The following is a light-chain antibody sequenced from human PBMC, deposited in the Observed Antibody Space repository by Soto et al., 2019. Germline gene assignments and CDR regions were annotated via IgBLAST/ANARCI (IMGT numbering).Light chain of an antibody. Sequence: EIAMTQSPATLSVSLGERVTLSCRASQYISNNLAWYQQRPGQAPSLLIYGASTRATGVPARFSGSGSGTDFLLSISGLQSEDSAVYYCQQYNHWSSITFGQGTRLEIK. J-gene: IGKJ5*01. CDR1: QYISNN. CDR3: QQYNHWSSIT. V-gene: IGKV3-15*01. CDR2: GAS.